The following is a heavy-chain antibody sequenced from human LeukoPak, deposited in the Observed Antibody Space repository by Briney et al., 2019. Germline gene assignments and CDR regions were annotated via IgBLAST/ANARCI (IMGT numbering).Heavy chain of an antibody. CDR1: GFTFSSYA. Sequence: GGSLRLSCAASGFTFSSYAMHWVRQAPGKGLEWVAVISYDGSNKYYADSVKGRFTISRDNSKNTLYLQMNSLRAEDTAVYYCARAQYCSGGSCYGDYWGQGTLVTVSS. D-gene: IGHD2-15*01. CDR3: ARAQYCSGGSCYGDY. V-gene: IGHV3-30*14. CDR2: ISYDGSNK. J-gene: IGHJ4*02.